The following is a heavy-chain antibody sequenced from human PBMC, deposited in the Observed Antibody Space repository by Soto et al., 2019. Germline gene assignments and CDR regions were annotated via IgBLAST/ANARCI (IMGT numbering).Heavy chain of an antibody. CDR2: ISSSTSTI. Sequence: GRSLRLSCAASGFTFSSYSMNWVRQAPGKGLEWVSYISSSTSTIYYADSVKGRFTISRDNAKNSLYLQMNSLRDEDTAVYYCARVISMDLLLHTAPGYWGQGTLVTVSS. D-gene: IGHD5-18*01. CDR1: GFTFSSYS. J-gene: IGHJ4*02. CDR3: ARVISMDLLLHTAPGY. V-gene: IGHV3-48*02.